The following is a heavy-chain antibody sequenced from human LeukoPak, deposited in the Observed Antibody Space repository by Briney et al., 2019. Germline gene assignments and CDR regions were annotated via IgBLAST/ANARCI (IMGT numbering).Heavy chain of an antibody. V-gene: IGHV3-21*01. CDR3: ARDYFSFRSGWTMSAFDI. J-gene: IGHJ3*02. CDR2: ISSSSSYI. Sequence: PGGSLRLSCAASGFTFSSYSMNWVRQAPGKGLEWVSSISSSSSYIYYADSVKGRFTISRDNAKNSLYLQMNSLRAEDTAVYYCARDYFSFRSGWTMSAFDIWGQGTMVTVSS. D-gene: IGHD6-19*01. CDR1: GFTFSSYS.